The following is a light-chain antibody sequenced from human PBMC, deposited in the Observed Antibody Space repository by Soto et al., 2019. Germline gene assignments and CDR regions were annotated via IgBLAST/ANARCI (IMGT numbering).Light chain of an antibody. J-gene: IGKJ4*01. CDR3: QQRSNWPPT. CDR2: DAS. V-gene: IGKV3-11*01. CDR1: QSVRSY. Sequence: EIVLTQSPATLSLCPGERATLSCRASQSVRSYLAWYQQKPGQAPRLLIYDASNRATGIPARFSGSGSGTDFTLTISSLGPEDFAVYYCQQRSNWPPTFGGGTKVDIK.